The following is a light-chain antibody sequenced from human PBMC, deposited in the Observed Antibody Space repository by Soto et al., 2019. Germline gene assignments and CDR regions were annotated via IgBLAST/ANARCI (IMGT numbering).Light chain of an antibody. CDR2: GDS. CDR3: QVWDSRSDHVV. Sequence: SYELTQPPSVSVAPGKTARITCGGNNIGNKNVHWYQQKPGQAPVVVIYGDSDRPSGIPERFSGSDSGNTATLAISGVEAGDEADYYCQVWDSRSDHVVFGGGTKLTVL. J-gene: IGLJ2*01. CDR1: NIGNKN. V-gene: IGLV3-21*04.